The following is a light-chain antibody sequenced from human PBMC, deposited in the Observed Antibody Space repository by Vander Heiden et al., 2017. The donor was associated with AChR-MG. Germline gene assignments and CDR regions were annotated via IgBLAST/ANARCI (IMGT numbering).Light chain of an antibody. Sequence: SSELTQDPAVSVALVQTVRITSQGDSLRNYYANWYQQKPGQAPLLVMYSKDKRPSGIPDRFSGSGSGSTAFLTITGAQAEDEADYYCNSRDTSATLLVVFGGGTKLTVL. V-gene: IGLV3-19*01. CDR3: NSRDTSATLLVV. CDR1: SLRNYY. J-gene: IGLJ2*01. CDR2: SKD.